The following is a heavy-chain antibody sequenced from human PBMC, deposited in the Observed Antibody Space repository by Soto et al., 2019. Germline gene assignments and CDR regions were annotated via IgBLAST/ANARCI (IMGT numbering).Heavy chain of an antibody. D-gene: IGHD3-22*01. Sequence: SETLSLTCTVSGGSISSYYWSWIRQPPGKGLEWTGYIYYSGSTNYNPSLKSRVTISVDTSKNQFSLKLSSVTAADTAVYYCARFYYDSSGYSSAGGWFDPWGQGTLVTVSS. CDR2: IYYSGST. J-gene: IGHJ5*02. CDR3: ARFYYDSSGYSSAGGWFDP. CDR1: GGSISSYY. V-gene: IGHV4-59*01.